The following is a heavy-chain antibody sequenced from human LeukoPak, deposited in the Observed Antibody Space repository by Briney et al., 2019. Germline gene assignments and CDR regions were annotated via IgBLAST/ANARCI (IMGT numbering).Heavy chain of an antibody. V-gene: IGHV3-23*01. CDR1: GFTFSSCA. CDR2: ITSSGATT. J-gene: IGHJ4*02. D-gene: IGHD2-2*01. Sequence: GGSLRLSCEASGFTFSSCAMTWVRQAPGKGLEWVSGITSSGATTYYADSVKGRFTISRDNSKSTVHLQMSSLRAEDTAVYYCVKDFGHSTGGYWGQGTLVTVSS. CDR3: VKDFGHSTGGY.